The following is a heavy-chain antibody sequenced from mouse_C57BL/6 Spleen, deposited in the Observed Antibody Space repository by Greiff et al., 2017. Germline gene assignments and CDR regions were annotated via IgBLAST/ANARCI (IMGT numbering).Heavy chain of an antibody. Sequence: VQLQQSGAELVRPGASVKLSCKASGYTFTSYGISWVKQRTGQGLEWMGEIYPRSGNTYYNEKFKGKATLTADKSSSTAYMELRSLTSEDSAVYVCARRDSSGYVYYAMDYWGQGTSVTVSS. CDR3: ARRDSSGYVYYAMDY. D-gene: IGHD3-2*02. V-gene: IGHV1-81*01. J-gene: IGHJ4*01. CDR2: IYPRSGNT. CDR1: GYTFTSYG.